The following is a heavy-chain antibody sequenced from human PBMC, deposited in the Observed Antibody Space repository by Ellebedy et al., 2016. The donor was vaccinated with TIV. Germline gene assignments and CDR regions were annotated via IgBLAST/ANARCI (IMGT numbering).Heavy chain of an antibody. D-gene: IGHD3-10*01. CDR3: ARWFGELLYVRWFDP. V-gene: IGHV4-39*01. J-gene: IGHJ5*02. CDR2: VYYSGST. Sequence: SETLSLTCTVYGDSISRSSSYWGWIRQPPGKGLEWIGSVYYSGSTDYNPSLKRRVTISAYTSKNQFSLRLSSVTAADTAVYYCARWFGELLYVRWFDPWGQGTLVTVSS. CDR1: GDSISRSSSY.